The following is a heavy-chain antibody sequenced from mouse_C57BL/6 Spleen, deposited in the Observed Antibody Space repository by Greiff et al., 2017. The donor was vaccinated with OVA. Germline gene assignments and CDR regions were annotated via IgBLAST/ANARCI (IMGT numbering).Heavy chain of an antibody. D-gene: IGHD2-2*01. Sequence: EVQLQQSGAELLKPGASVKLSCTASGFNIKDYYMHWVKQRTEQGLEWIGRIDPEDGETKYAPNFQGKATITADTSSNTAYLQLSSLTSEDTAVYYCARGVTGAYWGQGTLVTVSA. V-gene: IGHV14-2*01. J-gene: IGHJ3*01. CDR2: IDPEDGET. CDR3: ARGVTGAY. CDR1: GFNIKDYY.